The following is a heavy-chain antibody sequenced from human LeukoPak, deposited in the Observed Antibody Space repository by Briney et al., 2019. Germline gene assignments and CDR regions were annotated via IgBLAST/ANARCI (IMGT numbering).Heavy chain of an antibody. V-gene: IGHV4-34*01. Sequence: SETLSLTCAVYGGSFSGYYWSWIRQPPGKGLEWIGEINHSGSTNYNPSLKSRVTISVDTSKNQFSLKLSSVTAADTAVYYCARGPLGYCSSTSCFKYNWFDPWGQGTLVTVPS. D-gene: IGHD2-2*01. J-gene: IGHJ5*02. CDR1: GGSFSGYY. CDR2: INHSGST. CDR3: ARGPLGYCSSTSCFKYNWFDP.